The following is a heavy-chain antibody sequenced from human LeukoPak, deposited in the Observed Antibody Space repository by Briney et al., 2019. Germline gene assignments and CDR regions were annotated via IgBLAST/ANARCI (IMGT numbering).Heavy chain of an antibody. CDR3: ARRDSSGYPDY. V-gene: IGHV4-31*03. J-gene: IGHJ4*02. Sequence: SETLSITCTVSGGSISSGGYYWSWIRQHPGKGLEWIGYIYYSGSTYYNPSLKSRVTISVDTSKNQFSLKLSSVTAADTAVYYCARRDSSGYPDYWGQGTLVTVSS. CDR2: IYYSGST. D-gene: IGHD3-22*01. CDR1: GGSISSGGYY.